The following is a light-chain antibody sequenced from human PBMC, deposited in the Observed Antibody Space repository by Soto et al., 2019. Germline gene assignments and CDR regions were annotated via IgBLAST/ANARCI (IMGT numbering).Light chain of an antibody. Sequence: DIQMTQSPSTLSASIGDRVTITCRASQSISSWLAWYPQKPGKAPKILIYKASMLESGVPSRFSGSGSGTEFSLTISSLQPDEFATYYCQQYNTYWTFAQGTKVEIK. CDR2: KAS. V-gene: IGKV1-5*03. CDR1: QSISSW. CDR3: QQYNTYWT. J-gene: IGKJ1*01.